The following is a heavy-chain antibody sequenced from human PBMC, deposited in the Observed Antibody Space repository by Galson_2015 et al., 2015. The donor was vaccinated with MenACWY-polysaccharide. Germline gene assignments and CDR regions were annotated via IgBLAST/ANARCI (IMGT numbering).Heavy chain of an antibody. V-gene: IGHV3-13*01. CDR1: GSTFSSFD. Sequence: SLRLSCAASGSTFSSFDMHWVRHVIGKGLEWVAAIGTGGDTYYSGSVKGRFTISRENAKNSLYLQMNSLRAGDTAVYYCAREFTGDGSSWYYWYFDLWGRGTRVTVPS. D-gene: IGHD6-13*01. CDR2: IGTGGDT. CDR3: AREFTGDGSSWYYWYFDL. J-gene: IGHJ2*01.